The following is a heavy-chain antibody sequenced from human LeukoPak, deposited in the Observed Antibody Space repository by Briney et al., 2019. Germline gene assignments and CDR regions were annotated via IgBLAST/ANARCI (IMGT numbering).Heavy chain of an antibody. Sequence: GGSLRLSCAASGFTFSSYSMNWVRQAPGKGLEWVSYISSSSSTIYYAGSVKGRFTISRDNAKNSLYLQMNSLRAEDTAVYYCARVGYSSGWYTYSFDNWGQGTLVTVSS. J-gene: IGHJ4*02. CDR1: GFTFSSYS. CDR2: ISSSSSTI. D-gene: IGHD6-19*01. V-gene: IGHV3-48*04. CDR3: ARVGYSSGWYTYSFDN.